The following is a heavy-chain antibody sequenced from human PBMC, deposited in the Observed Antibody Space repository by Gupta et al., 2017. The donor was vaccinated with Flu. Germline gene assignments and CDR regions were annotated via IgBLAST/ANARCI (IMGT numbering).Heavy chain of an antibody. Sequence: EVRLVESGGGLVQTGGSLKVFCAASGFIFRAAAMHWARQAPGKGLEWVGRIRSKTNNYATVYAASVKGRFTISRDDSTNTAFLQMNRLQTEDSAVYYCTTYSNSSDNYWGQGTLVTVSS. CDR1: GFIFRAAA. CDR3: TTYSNSSDNY. J-gene: IGHJ4*02. CDR2: IRSKTNNYAT. V-gene: IGHV3-73*02. D-gene: IGHD6-6*01.